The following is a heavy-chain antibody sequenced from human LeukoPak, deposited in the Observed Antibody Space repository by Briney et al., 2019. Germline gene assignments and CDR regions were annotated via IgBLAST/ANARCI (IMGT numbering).Heavy chain of an antibody. CDR2: IKQDGSEK. CDR3: ARSQSSSWPYYYYYYYMDV. V-gene: IGHV3-7*01. CDR1: GFTFSSYW. Sequence: GGSLRLSCAASGFTFSSYWMSWARQAPGKGLEWVANIKQDGSEKYYVDSVKGRFTISRDNAKNSLYLQMNSLRAEDTAVYYCARSQSSSWPYYYYYYYMDVWGKGTTVTISS. J-gene: IGHJ6*03. D-gene: IGHD6-13*01.